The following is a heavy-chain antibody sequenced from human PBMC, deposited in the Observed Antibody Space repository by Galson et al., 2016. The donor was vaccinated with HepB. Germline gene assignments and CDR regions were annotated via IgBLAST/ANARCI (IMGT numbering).Heavy chain of an antibody. D-gene: IGHD6-13*01. CDR2: IRGDTTTT. J-gene: IGHJ5*02. CDR1: GLTFSNYA. Sequence: SLRLSCAASGLTFSNYAMTWVRQAPGKGLEWVSSIRGDTTTTSYADSAKGRFTISRDKSKNTFYLQMNSLRAEDTASYYCAKGGGSTWYISPHFVDPWGQGTLVTVSS. CDR3: AKGGGSTWYISPHFVDP. V-gene: IGHV3-23*01.